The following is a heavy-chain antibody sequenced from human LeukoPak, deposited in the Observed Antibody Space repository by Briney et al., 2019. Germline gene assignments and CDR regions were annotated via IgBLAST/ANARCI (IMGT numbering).Heavy chain of an antibody. CDR3: ARDTSNSPDY. Sequence: GGSLRLFYAVCGFLFSSYWMHWVRQAPGKGLVWVSRINSDGSSTRYADSVKGRFTISRDNAKNTLYLQMNSLRAEDTAVYYCARDTSNSPDYWGQGTLVTVSS. CDR1: GFLFSSYW. D-gene: IGHD4-11*01. V-gene: IGHV3-74*01. CDR2: INSDGSST. J-gene: IGHJ4*02.